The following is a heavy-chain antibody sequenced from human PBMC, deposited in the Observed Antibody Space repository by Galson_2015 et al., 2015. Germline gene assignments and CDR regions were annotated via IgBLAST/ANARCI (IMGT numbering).Heavy chain of an antibody. D-gene: IGHD3-10*01. CDR3: ARDYYGSGSRGERRFDP. V-gene: IGHV1-2*06. J-gene: IGHJ5*02. CDR1: GYTFTGYY. Sequence: SVKVSCKASGYTFTGYYMHWVRQAPGQGLERMGRINPNSGGTNYAQKFQGRVTMTRDTSISTAYMELSRLRSDDTAVYYCARDYYGSGSRGERRFDPWGQGTLVTVSS. CDR2: INPNSGGT.